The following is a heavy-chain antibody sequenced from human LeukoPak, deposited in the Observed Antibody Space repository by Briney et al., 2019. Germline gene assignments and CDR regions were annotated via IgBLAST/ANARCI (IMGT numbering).Heavy chain of an antibody. D-gene: IGHD3-22*01. Sequence: SVKVSCKASGGTFSSYAISWVRQAPGQGLEWMGGIIPIFGTANYAQKFQGRVTITADKSTSTAYMELSSLRSEDTAVYYCARAYYYDRMNAFDIWGQGTMVTVSS. CDR1: GGTFSSYA. V-gene: IGHV1-69*06. J-gene: IGHJ3*02. CDR2: IIPIFGTA. CDR3: ARAYYYDRMNAFDI.